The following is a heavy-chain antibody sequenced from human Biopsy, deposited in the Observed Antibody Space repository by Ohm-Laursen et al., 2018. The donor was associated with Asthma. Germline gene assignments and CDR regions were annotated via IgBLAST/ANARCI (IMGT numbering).Heavy chain of an antibody. Sequence: GTLSLTCSVSGASVSTPNYWAWIRQPPGKRLEWVGSVYYTGNTYYNQSLKSRLSLSVDTSKNQFSLILSSVTAADTAVYYCARHDHRWDTYADFWGQGTLVTVSS. CDR1: GASVSTPNY. CDR3: ARHDHRWDTYADF. V-gene: IGHV4-39*01. J-gene: IGHJ4*02. CDR2: VYYTGNT. D-gene: IGHD2-2*01.